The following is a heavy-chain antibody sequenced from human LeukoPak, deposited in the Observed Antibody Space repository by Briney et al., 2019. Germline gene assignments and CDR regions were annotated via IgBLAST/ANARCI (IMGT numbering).Heavy chain of an antibody. V-gene: IGHV3-23*01. CDR3: ATDYYDFWSGKYASYGMDV. Sequence: QAGGSLRLSCAASGFTFSSYAMSWVRQAPGKGLEWVSAISGSGGSTYYADSVKGRFTISRDNSKNTLYLQMNSLRAEDTAVYYCATDYYDFWSGKYASYGMDVWGQGTTVTVSS. D-gene: IGHD3-3*01. CDR2: ISGSGGST. J-gene: IGHJ6*02. CDR1: GFTFSSYA.